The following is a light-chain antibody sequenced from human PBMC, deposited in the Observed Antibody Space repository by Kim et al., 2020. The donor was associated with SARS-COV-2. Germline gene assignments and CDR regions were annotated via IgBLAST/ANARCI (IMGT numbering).Light chain of an antibody. J-gene: IGKJ3*01. V-gene: IGKV3D-15*01. Sequence: SPGERATLFCRASQNVRSNLVWYQQKPGQTPRLLIYDVSTRATGISSRFSGSGSGTEFTLSISSLQSEDFAVYYCQQYNNWPRFTFGPGTKVDIK. CDR1: QNVRSN. CDR2: DVS. CDR3: QQYNNWPRFT.